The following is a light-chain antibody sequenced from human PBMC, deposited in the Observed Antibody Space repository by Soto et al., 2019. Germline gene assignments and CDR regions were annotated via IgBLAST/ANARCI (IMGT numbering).Light chain of an antibody. V-gene: IGLV1-40*01. CDR3: QSYDSSLRAAL. Sequence: QSVLTQPPSVSGAPGQRVTISCTGSSSNIGAGYDVHWYQQLPGRAPKPLICCNDNRPSGVPDRFSGSKSVTAASLAITGLQAEDEADYYCQSYDSSLRAALFGGGTKVTVL. CDR1: SSNIGAGYD. J-gene: IGLJ2*01. CDR2: CND.